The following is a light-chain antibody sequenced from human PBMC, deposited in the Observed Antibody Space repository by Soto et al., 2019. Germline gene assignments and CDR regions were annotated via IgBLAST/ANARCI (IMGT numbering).Light chain of an antibody. CDR1: QSVSSSF. CDR3: QQYANSRT. V-gene: IGKV3-20*01. CDR2: GAS. J-gene: IGKJ1*01. Sequence: EIVMTQSPATLSLSPGERATLYCRASQSVSSSFLAWYQQKPGQAPRLLIYGASSRATGIPDRFSGSGSGTDFTLTISRLEPEDFALYYCQQYANSRTFGQGTKVDIK.